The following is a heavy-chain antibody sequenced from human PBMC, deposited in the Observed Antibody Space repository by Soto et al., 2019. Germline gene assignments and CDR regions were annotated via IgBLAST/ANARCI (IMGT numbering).Heavy chain of an antibody. CDR3: ARDEGSGSYVWGYYYYGMDV. Sequence: EVQLVESGGGLVQPGGSLRLSCAASGFTFSSYSMNWVRQTPGKGLEWVSYISSSSSTIYYADSVKGRFTISRDNAKNSLYRQMTSLRAEDTAVYYCARDEGSGSYVWGYYYYGMDVWGQATTVTVSS. V-gene: IGHV3-48*01. CDR2: ISSSSSTI. CDR1: GFTFSSYS. J-gene: IGHJ6*02. D-gene: IGHD3-10*01.